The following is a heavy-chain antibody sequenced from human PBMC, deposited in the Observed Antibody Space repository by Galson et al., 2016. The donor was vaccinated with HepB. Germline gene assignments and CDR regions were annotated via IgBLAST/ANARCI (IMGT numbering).Heavy chain of an antibody. CDR3: ARDRVVCDRDCSTSGYFDL. V-gene: IGHV1-69*13. J-gene: IGHJ2*01. D-gene: IGHD2-21*02. CDR2: IIPIYGRS. CDR1: GGTFSSYA. Sequence: SVKVSCKASGGTFSSYAMSWVRQAPGHELEWMGGIIPIYGRSNYAQKFQGRVTITADESTSIAYMEVSRLKSEDTAVYYCARDRVVCDRDCSTSGYFDLWGGGTLVTVS.